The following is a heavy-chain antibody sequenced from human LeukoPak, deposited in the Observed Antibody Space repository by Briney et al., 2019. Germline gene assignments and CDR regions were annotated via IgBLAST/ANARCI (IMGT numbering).Heavy chain of an antibody. CDR1: GYTFTSYG. Sequence: ASVNVSCKASGYTFTSYGISWVRQAPGQGLEWMGWISAYNGNTNYAQKLQGRVTMTTDTSTSTAYVELRSLRSDDTAVYYCARDSSEGYFDYWGQGTLVTVSS. CDR2: ISAYNGNT. CDR3: ARDSSEGYFDY. J-gene: IGHJ4*02. D-gene: IGHD6-19*01. V-gene: IGHV1-18*01.